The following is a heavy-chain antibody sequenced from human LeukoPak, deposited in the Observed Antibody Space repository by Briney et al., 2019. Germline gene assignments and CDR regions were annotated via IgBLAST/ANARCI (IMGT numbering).Heavy chain of an antibody. Sequence: SETLSLTCTVSGDSISGGYYWAWIRQPPGTGLEWIGSIFHSGSTYYKPSLLSRVTISVGTSKNQFSLKMSSVTAADTAVYYCARSVGNSGSFQGYNYWGQGILVTVSS. V-gene: IGHV4-38-2*02. J-gene: IGHJ4*02. D-gene: IGHD1-26*01. CDR2: IFHSGST. CDR3: ARSVGNSGSFQGYNY. CDR1: GDSISGGYY.